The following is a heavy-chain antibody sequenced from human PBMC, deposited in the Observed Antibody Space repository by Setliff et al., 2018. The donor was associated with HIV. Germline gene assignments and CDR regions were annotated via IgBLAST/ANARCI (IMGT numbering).Heavy chain of an antibody. J-gene: IGHJ3*02. Sequence: ASVKVSCKPSGYTFTTYGLSWVRQAPGQGLEWMGWISTYSDETSSSQNLQGRLTMTTDTSTSTAYMELRSLRSDDTAVYYCARIKARDDAFDIWGQGTMVTVSS. V-gene: IGHV1-18*01. CDR1: GYTFTTYG. CDR3: ARIKARDDAFDI. CDR2: ISTYSDET.